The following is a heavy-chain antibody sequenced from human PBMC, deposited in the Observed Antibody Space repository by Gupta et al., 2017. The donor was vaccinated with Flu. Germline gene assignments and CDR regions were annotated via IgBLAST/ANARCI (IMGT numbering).Heavy chain of an antibody. CDR1: GGTFSSYA. D-gene: IGHD2-8*01. V-gene: IGHV1-69*06. J-gene: IGHJ4*02. CDR2: IIPIFGTA. Sequence: QVQLVQSGAEVKKPGSSVKVSCKASGGTFSSYAISLVRQAPGQGLEWMGGIIPIFGTANYAQKFQGRGTITADKSTSTAYMELSSLRSEDTAVYYCAGGYCTNGVCFPPDYWGQGTLVTVSS. CDR3: AGGYCTNGVCFPPDY.